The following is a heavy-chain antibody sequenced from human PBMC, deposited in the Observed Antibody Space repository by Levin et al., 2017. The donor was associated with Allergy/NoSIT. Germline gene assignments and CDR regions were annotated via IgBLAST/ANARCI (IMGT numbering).Heavy chain of an antibody. Sequence: SSETLSLTCSVSGGSVSSGTYYWSWIRRPPGKELEWIGYINYRGVTKYNPSLKSRVTISVDTSKNEFSLKVTSVTAADTAVYYCARNRIIVSGGNDYYYGMDVWGQGTTVTVSS. CDR1: GGSVSSGTYY. J-gene: IGHJ6*02. CDR3: ARNRIIVSGGNDYYYGMDV. D-gene: IGHD5/OR15-5a*01. V-gene: IGHV4-61*01. CDR2: INYRGVT.